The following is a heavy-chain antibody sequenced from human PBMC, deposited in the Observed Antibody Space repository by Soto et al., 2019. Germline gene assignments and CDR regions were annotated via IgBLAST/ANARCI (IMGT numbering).Heavy chain of an antibody. Sequence: GGSLRLSCAVSGFTFSHYWMHWVRQAPGGGLEWVSGINGDGRTTTYAESVKGRFTISRENAKNTMSLQMTSLRDADTAVYFCARAPHYGGNSGPEDSWGQGTLVTVSS. CDR3: ARAPHYGGNSGPEDS. CDR2: INGDGRTT. D-gene: IGHD2-21*02. CDR1: GFTFSHYW. J-gene: IGHJ4*02. V-gene: IGHV3-74*03.